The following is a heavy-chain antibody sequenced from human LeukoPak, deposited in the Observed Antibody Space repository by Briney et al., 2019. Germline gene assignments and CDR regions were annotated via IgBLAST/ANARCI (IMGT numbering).Heavy chain of an antibody. J-gene: IGHJ4*02. CDR1: GFTFSSYG. CDR2: LSYDGSNK. V-gene: IGHV3-30*18. CDR3: ANVPISRGELQDY. D-gene: IGHD1-26*01. Sequence: GGSLRLSCAASGFTFSSYGMHWVRQAPGKGLEWVAVLSYDGSNKYYAGSVKGRFTISRDNSKNTLYLQMNSLRAEDTAVYYCANVPISRGELQDYWGQGTLVTVSS.